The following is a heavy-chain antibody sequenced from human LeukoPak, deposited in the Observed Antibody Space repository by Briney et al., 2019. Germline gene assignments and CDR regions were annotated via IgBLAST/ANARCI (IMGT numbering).Heavy chain of an antibody. V-gene: IGHV1-18*01. CDR1: GYTFTSYG. CDR2: ISAYNGNT. CDR3: ARDQAATNTQVRFCLD. Sequence: ASVKVSCKASGYTFTSYGISWVRQAPGQGLEWMGWISAYNGNTNYAQKLQGRVTMTTDTSTSTAYMELRGLISDDTAVYYCARDQAATNTQVRFCLDWGQGTLVTVSS. D-gene: IGHD3-9*01. J-gene: IGHJ4*02.